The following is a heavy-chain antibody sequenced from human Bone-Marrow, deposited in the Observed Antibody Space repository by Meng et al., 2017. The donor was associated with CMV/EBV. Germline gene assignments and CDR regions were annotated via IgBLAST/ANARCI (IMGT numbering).Heavy chain of an antibody. CDR2: VYSGGST. Sequence: GGSLRPSCAASGFTVSSNYMSWVRQAPGKGLEWVSVVYSGGSTYYADSVKGRFTISRDNSKSTLYLQMNSLRAEDTAVYYWARDSRAGGFDPWGQGTLVTVSS. V-gene: IGHV3-53*01. CDR3: ARDSRAGGFDP. D-gene: IGHD1-26*01. CDR1: GFTVSSNY. J-gene: IGHJ5*02.